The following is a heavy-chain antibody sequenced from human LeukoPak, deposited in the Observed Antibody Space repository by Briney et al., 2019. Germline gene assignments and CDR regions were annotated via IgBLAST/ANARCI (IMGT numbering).Heavy chain of an antibody. CDR3: ARDSGTWVECTRTHCYIAY. D-gene: IGHD2-2*02. Sequence: ASVKVSCKASGYTFTSYDINWVRQATGQGLEWMGWMNPNSGNTGYAQKFQGRVTMTRNTSISTAYMELSSLRSEDTAVYYCARDSGTWVECTRTHCYIAYWGQGTLVSVSS. J-gene: IGHJ4*02. CDR1: GYTFTSYD. V-gene: IGHV1-8*01. CDR2: MNPNSGNT.